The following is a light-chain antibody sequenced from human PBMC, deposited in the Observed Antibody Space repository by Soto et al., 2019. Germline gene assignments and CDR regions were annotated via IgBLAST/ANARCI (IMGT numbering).Light chain of an antibody. J-gene: IGKJ4*01. Sequence: EVVLTQSPATLSLSPGERATLSCRASQSVSTYLAWYQHKPGQAPRLLIYAASIRATGTPARFSGGGSGTDSALTISSLAPEDLAVSYCHHRRHCPPRATFGRGTKVEIK. V-gene: IGKV3-11*01. CDR2: AAS. CDR3: HHRRHCPPRAT. CDR1: QSVSTY.